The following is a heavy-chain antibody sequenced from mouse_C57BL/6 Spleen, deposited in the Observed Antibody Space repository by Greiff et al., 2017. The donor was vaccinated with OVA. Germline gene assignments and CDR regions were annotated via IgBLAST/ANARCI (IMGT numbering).Heavy chain of an antibody. D-gene: IGHD1-1*01. CDR3: ARGDYGSGVGY. J-gene: IGHJ2*01. CDR1: GYTFTSYW. Sequence: QVQLQQPGAELVKPGASVKLSCKASGYTFTSYWMQWVKQRPGQGLEWIGEIDPSDSYTNYNQKFKGKATLTVATSSSTAYMQLSSLTSEDSAVYYCARGDYGSGVGYWGQGTTLTVSS. V-gene: IGHV1-50*01. CDR2: IDPSDSYT.